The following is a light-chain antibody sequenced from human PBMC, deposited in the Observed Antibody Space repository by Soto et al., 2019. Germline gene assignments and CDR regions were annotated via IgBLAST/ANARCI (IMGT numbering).Light chain of an antibody. CDR1: SNDIGTYDY. CDR3: SAFSANRVYL. CDR2: GVH. Sequence: QSALTQPISVSGSPGQSITISCTGNSNDIGTYDYVCWYQQHPGKAPRLLIHGVHSRPPGISGRFSASKSGLTASLTISGLQAEDEADYYCSAFSANRVYLFGPGTKVTV. J-gene: IGLJ1*01. V-gene: IGLV2-14*01.